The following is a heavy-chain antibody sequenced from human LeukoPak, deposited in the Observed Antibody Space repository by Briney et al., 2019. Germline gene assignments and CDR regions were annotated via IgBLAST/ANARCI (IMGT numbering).Heavy chain of an antibody. V-gene: IGHV1-69*04. CDR3: ARALEYYYDSSGYYPLKY. Sequence: KISCMGSGYSFTSYWIGWVRQAPGQGLEWMGWIIPILGIANYAQKFQGRVTITADKSTSTAYMELSSLRSEDTAVYYCARALEYYYDSSGYYPLKYWGQGTLVTVSS. D-gene: IGHD3-22*01. CDR2: IIPILGIA. CDR1: GYSFTSYW. J-gene: IGHJ4*02.